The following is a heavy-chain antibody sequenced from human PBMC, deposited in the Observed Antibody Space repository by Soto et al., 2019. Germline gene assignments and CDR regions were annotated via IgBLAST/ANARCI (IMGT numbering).Heavy chain of an antibody. J-gene: IGHJ4*02. CDR2: IYYSGST. CDR3: ARRYGASFAY. V-gene: IGHV4-59*01. Sequence: QVQLQESGPGLVKPSETLSLTCTVSGGSISSYYWSWIRQPPGKGLEWIGYIYYSGSTTYNPSLSSRVTISVATSKDQFSLTLCSVTAADTAVYYRARRYGASFAYWGPGTLVTVSS. CDR1: GGSISSYY. D-gene: IGHD4-17*01.